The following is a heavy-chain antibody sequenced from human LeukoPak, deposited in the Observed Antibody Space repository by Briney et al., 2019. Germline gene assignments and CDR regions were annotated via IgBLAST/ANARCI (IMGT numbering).Heavy chain of an antibody. CDR2: ISGSGGST. D-gene: IGHD3-3*01. Sequence: PGGPLRLSCAASGFTLSSYAMSWVRQAPGKGLEWVSAISGSGGSTYYADSVKGRFTISRDNSKNTLYLQMNSLRAEDTAVYYCAKALFTVKTIFGVVFDYWGQGTLVTVSS. V-gene: IGHV3-23*01. CDR3: AKALFTVKTIFGVVFDY. CDR1: GFTLSSYA. J-gene: IGHJ4*02.